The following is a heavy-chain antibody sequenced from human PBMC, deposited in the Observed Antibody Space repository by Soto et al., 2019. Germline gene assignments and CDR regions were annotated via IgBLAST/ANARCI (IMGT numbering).Heavy chain of an antibody. Sequence: QVQLVQSEAELRKPGTSVKVSCKTSGYPFTSYYMNWVRQAPGQGLEWMGVINPTDGTTTFAQMFHVRLTMSRDTSTSTVYMGLSSVSFYATAVYYCASCGSDWSDCENWGEGTQVTVFS. V-gene: IGHV1-46*01. J-gene: IGHJ4*02. CDR1: GYPFTSYY. CDR2: INPTDGTT. CDR3: ASCGSDWSDCEN. D-gene: IGHD2-21*01.